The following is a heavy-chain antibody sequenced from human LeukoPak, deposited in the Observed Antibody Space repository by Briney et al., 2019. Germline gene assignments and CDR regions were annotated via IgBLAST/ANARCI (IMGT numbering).Heavy chain of an antibody. CDR2: IIPILGTA. V-gene: IGHV1-69*05. Sequence: GASVKVSCKASGGTFSSYAISWVRQAPGQGLEWMGGIIPILGTANYAQKFQGRVTITTDESTSTAYMELSSLRSEDTAVYYCARGTTTVESWFDPWGQGTLVTVSS. CDR3: ARGTTTVESWFDP. D-gene: IGHD4-23*01. CDR1: GGTFSSYA. J-gene: IGHJ5*02.